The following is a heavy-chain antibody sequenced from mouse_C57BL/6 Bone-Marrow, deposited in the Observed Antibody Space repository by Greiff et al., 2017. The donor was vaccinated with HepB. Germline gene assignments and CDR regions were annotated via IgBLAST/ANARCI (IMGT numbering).Heavy chain of an antibody. D-gene: IGHD2-4*01. V-gene: IGHV5-9-1*02. Sequence: EVKLVESGEGLVKPGGSLKLSCAASGFTFSSYAMSWVRQTPEKRLEWVAYISSGGDYIYYADTVKGRFTISRDNARNTLYLQMSSLKSEDTAMYYCTRGDMITTLLDYWGQGTTLTVSS. CDR1: GFTFSSYA. J-gene: IGHJ2*01. CDR3: TRGDMITTLLDY. CDR2: ISSGGDYI.